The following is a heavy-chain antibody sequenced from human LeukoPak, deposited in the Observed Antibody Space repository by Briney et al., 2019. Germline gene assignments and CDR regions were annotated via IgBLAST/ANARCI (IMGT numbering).Heavy chain of an antibody. D-gene: IGHD4-11*01. CDR3: ARDFWSGDYSNFYYYYYMDV. V-gene: IGHV4-59*01. CDR2: IYYSGST. J-gene: IGHJ6*03. Sequence: PSETLSLTCTVSGGSISSYYWSWIRQPPRKGLEWIGYIYYSGSTNYNPSLKSRVTISVDTSKNQFSLKLSSVTAADTAVYYCARDFWSGDYSNFYYYYYMDVWGKGTTVTVSS. CDR1: GGSISSYY.